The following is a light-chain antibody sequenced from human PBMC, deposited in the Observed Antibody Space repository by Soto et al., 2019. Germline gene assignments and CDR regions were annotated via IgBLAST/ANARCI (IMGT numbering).Light chain of an antibody. Sequence: IQFTPSPFFLSASLGDRASIPCLRSQGITSYLAWYQQRPGKAPGLLIYSASTLHSGVPSRFSGSGYGTDFSLTISRLQPEDFALYYCQQLCKPPLTFGGGTKVDIK. CDR1: QGITSY. CDR3: QQLCKPPLT. CDR2: SAS. V-gene: IGKV1-9*01. J-gene: IGKJ4*01.